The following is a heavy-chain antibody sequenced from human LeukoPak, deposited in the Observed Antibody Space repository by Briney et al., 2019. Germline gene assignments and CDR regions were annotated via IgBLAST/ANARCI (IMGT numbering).Heavy chain of an antibody. CDR3: ARTSGSGWYFDC. Sequence: GRSLRPSCAASGFTFSRYGMNWVRQAPGKGLEWVAVISYDGGNKYYVDSVKGRFTISRDNAKNSLYLQMNSLRDEDTALYYCARTSGSGWYFDCWGQGTLVTVSS. D-gene: IGHD6-19*01. V-gene: IGHV3-30*03. CDR2: ISYDGGNK. J-gene: IGHJ4*02. CDR1: GFTFSRYG.